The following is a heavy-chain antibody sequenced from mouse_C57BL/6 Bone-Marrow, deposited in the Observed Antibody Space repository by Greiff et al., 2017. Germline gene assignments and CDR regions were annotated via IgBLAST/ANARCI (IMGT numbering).Heavy chain of an antibody. CDR1: GFTFSSYA. D-gene: IGHD1-1*01. V-gene: IGHV5-4*01. CDR2: ISDGGSYT. CDR3: ARDYYGSSLWFAY. Sequence: EVKVVESGGGLVKPGGSLKLSCAASGFTFSSYAMSWVRQTPEKRLEWVATISDGGSYTYYPDNVKGRFTISRGNAKNNLYLQMSHLKSEDTAMYYCARDYYGSSLWFAYWGQGTLVTVSA. J-gene: IGHJ3*01.